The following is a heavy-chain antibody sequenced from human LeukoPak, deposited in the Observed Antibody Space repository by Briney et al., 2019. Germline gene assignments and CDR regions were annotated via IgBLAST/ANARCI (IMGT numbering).Heavy chain of an antibody. D-gene: IGHD2-2*01. V-gene: IGHV3-21*01. Sequence: PGGSLRLSCAASGFTLSNYNMNWVRQAPGKGLEWVSSISGSSSYLFFADSVKGRFTISRDNAKSSLHLQMNSLRAEVTAVYYCARAPPDIMEYQLISRYNWSDPWSQGTLVTVSS. CDR2: ISGSSSYL. CDR1: GFTLSNYN. J-gene: IGHJ5*02. CDR3: ARAPPDIMEYQLISRYNWSDP.